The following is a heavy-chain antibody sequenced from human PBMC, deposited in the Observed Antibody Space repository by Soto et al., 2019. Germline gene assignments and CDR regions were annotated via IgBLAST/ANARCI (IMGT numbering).Heavy chain of an antibody. V-gene: IGHV1-69*12. CDR1: GGTFSSYA. D-gene: IGHD1-26*01. CDR3: AMKVGATLGDAFDI. Sequence: QVQLVQSGAEVKKPGSSVKVSCKASGGTFSSYAISWVRQAPGQGLEWMGGIIPIFGTANYAQKFQGSVTITANESTSTAYLELSSLRSEDTAVYYCAMKVGATLGDAFDIWGQGTMVTVSS. CDR2: IIPIFGTA. J-gene: IGHJ3*02.